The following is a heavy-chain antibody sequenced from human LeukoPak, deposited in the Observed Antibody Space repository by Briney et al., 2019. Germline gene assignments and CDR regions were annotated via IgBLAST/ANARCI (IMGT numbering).Heavy chain of an antibody. CDR1: GYTFTGHY. J-gene: IGHJ5*02. CDR3: ARDLGFDSNWFDP. D-gene: IGHD2-21*01. V-gene: IGHV1-2*02. Sequence: ASVKVSCKASGYTFTGHYMHWVRQAPGQGLEWMGWINPNSGGTNYAQKFQGRVTMTRDTSISTAYMELSRLRSDDTAVYYCARDLGFDSNWFDPWGQGTLVTASS. CDR2: INPNSGGT.